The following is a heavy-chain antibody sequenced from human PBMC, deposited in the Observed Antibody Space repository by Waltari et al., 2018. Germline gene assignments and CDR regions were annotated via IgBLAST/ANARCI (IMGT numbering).Heavy chain of an antibody. D-gene: IGHD6-13*01. CDR1: GFARGHYG. V-gene: IGHV3-33*05. Sequence: QVHVVESGGGVVQPGGSLSLSCAASGFARGHYGRHWVRQAPGKGLEWVAVIQYDGSIKNYADSVKGRFTISRENSKNTLYLEMKSLRAEDTAVYYCAREYSRICFHALDGWGQGTAVTVSS. CDR3: AREYSRICFHALDG. CDR2: IQYDGSIK. J-gene: IGHJ6*02.